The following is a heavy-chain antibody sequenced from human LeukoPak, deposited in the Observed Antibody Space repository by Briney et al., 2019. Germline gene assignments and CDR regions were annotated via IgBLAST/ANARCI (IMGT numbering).Heavy chain of an antibody. CDR2: IYSGGST. Sequence: PGGSLRLSCAASGFTVSTNYMSWVRQAPGKGLEWVSLIYSGGSTFYADSVKGRFTISRDNSKNTLFLQMNSLRADDTAVYYCARGGDWPYYFDYWGQGTLVTVSS. V-gene: IGHV3-66*01. CDR3: ARGGDWPYYFDY. D-gene: IGHD3/OR15-3a*01. J-gene: IGHJ4*02. CDR1: GFTVSTNY.